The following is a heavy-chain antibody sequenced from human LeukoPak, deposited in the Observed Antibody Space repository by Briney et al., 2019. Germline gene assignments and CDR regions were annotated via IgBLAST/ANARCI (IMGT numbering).Heavy chain of an antibody. Sequence: PSETLSLTCTVSGGSISSYYWSWIRQPPGKGLEWTGYIYYSGSTNYNPSLKSRVTISVDTSKNQFSLKLSSVTAADTAVYYCARGTPSSGWYRVWAFDIWGQGTMVTVSS. J-gene: IGHJ3*02. CDR2: IYYSGST. D-gene: IGHD6-19*01. V-gene: IGHV4-59*01. CDR1: GGSISSYY. CDR3: ARGTPSSGWYRVWAFDI.